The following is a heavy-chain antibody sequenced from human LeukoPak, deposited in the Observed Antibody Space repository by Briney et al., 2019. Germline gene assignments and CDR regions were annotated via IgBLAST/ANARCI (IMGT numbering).Heavy chain of an antibody. CDR2: ISPSGDIT. J-gene: IGHJ4*02. CDR3: AKDDAWIRFGE. D-gene: IGHD3-10*01. Sequence: PGGSLRLSCAAPGFTFRKHGMNWVRQAPGKGLEWVSGISPSGDITYYADSVKGRFTISRDNSKNTLYLEVISLTAEDTAVYYCAKDDAWIRFGEWSQGTLVTVSS. V-gene: IGHV3-23*01. CDR1: GFTFRKHG.